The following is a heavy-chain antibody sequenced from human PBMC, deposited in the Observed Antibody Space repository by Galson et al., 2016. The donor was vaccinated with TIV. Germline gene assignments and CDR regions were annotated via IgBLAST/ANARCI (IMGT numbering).Heavy chain of an antibody. CDR1: GFAVSSTY. Sequence: SLRLSCAASGFAVSSTYMAWVRQAPGKGLEWVSVIYTGASTDYADSVKGQFTVSRDNSKNTLYLQMNSLRAEDTAVYYCAREFRDYYFDYWGQGTLVTVSS. CDR3: AREFRDYYFDY. CDR2: IYTGAST. D-gene: IGHD3/OR15-3a*01. V-gene: IGHV3-66*01. J-gene: IGHJ4*02.